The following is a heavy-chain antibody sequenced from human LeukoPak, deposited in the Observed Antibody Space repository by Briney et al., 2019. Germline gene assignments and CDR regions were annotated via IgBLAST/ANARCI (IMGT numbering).Heavy chain of an antibody. V-gene: IGHV4-39*01. CDR1: GGSISSSSHF. J-gene: IGHJ6*02. CDR3: ARHWAYYDVLSGTYGLDV. CDR2: IYYSGST. Sequence: SETLSLTCTVSGGSISSSSHFWGWIRQPPGKGLEWIGRIYYSGSTYYNPSLNSRVTISMDTSKNQFSLKLTSVTAADTAVYFCARHWAYYDVLSGTYGLDVWGQGTTVTVSS. D-gene: IGHD3-3*01.